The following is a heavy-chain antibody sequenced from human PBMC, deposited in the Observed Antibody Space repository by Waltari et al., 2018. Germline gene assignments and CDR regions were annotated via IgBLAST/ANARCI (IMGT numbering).Heavy chain of an antibody. J-gene: IGHJ4*02. CDR2: IYYSGST. V-gene: IGHV4-39*01. CDR1: GGSISSSSYY. CDR3: ARQGGLLWFGESTPVDY. D-gene: IGHD3-10*01. Sequence: QLQLQESGPGLVKPSETLSLTCTVSGGSISSSSYYWGWIRQPPGKGLEWIGSIYYSGSTYYNPSLKSRVTISVDTSKNQFSLKLSSVTAADTAVYYCARQGGLLWFGESTPVDYWGQGTLVTVSS.